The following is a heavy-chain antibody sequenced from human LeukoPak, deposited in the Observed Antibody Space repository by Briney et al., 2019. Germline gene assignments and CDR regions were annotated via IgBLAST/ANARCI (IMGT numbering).Heavy chain of an antibody. CDR2: IIPIFGTA. CDR3: ARGRDSSSWSPNFDY. V-gene: IGHV1-69*01. D-gene: IGHD6-13*01. CDR1: GGTFSSYA. Sequence: ASVKVSCKASGGTFSSYAISWVRQAPGQGLEWMGGIIPIFGTANYAQKFQGRVTITADESTSTAYMELSSLRSEDTAAYYCARGRDSSSWSPNFDYWGQGTLVTVSS. J-gene: IGHJ4*02.